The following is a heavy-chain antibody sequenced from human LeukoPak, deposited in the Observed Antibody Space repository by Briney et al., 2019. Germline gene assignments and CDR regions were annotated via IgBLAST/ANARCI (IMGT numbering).Heavy chain of an antibody. CDR1: GYTFTSYY. CDR3: ARDSRTGFWGGYYFDY. Sequence: ASVKVSCKAYGYTFTSYYMHWVRQAPGQGLEWMGIINPSDGSISYAQKFQGRVTMTRDTSTSTVYMELSSLRSEDTAVYYCARDSRTGFWGGYYFDYWGQGTLVTVSS. J-gene: IGHJ4*02. V-gene: IGHV1-46*01. D-gene: IGHD3/OR15-3a*01. CDR2: INPSDGSI.